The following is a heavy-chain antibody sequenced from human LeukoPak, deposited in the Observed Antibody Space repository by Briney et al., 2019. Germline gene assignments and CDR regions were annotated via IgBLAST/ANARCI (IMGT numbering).Heavy chain of an antibody. CDR3: ARDEVLAGPYAFGY. D-gene: IGHD3-9*01. Sequence: GGSLRLSCAAPGFTFSTYSMNWVRQAPGKGLEWVSSISSSSSYIYYADSVKGRFTISRDNAKNSLYLQMNSLRAEDTAVYCCARDEVLAGPYAFGYWGQGTLVTVSS. CDR1: GFTFSTYS. CDR2: ISSSSSYI. J-gene: IGHJ4*02. V-gene: IGHV3-21*01.